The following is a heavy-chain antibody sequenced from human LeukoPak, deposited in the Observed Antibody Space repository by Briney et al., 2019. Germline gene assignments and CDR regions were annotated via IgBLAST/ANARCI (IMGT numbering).Heavy chain of an antibody. CDR2: ISANNGKT. D-gene: IGHD6-13*01. J-gene: IGHJ4*02. V-gene: IGHV1-18*01. CDR3: AKAAGDRLDS. CDR1: GYTFATYG. Sequence: ASVKVSCKASGYTFATYGFCWVRQAPGHGLEWMGWISANNGKTKFAQKFQGRVTMTTDTSTTTAYMELTSLRPDDTAVYYCAKAAGDRLDSWGQGTLVTVSS.